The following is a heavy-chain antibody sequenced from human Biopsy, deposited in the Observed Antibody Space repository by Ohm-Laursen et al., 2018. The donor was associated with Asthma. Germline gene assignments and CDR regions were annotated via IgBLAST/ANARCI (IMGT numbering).Heavy chain of an antibody. CDR3: AKEGVAGTHIED. J-gene: IGHJ4*02. CDR2: ISYDGSSI. Sequence: SLRLSCAASRFTYEMHWVRQAPGKGLEGVGVISYDGSSIYYADSVKGRFTISRDNSKNTLSLQMNSLTAEDTAVYYCAKEGVAGTHIEDWGQGTLVTVSS. CDR1: RFTYE. D-gene: IGHD6-19*01. V-gene: IGHV3-30*04.